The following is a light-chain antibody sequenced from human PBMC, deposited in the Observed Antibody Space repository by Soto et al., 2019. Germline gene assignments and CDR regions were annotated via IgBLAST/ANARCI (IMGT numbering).Light chain of an antibody. CDR1: QSISNW. V-gene: IGKV1-5*01. J-gene: IGKJ2*01. Sequence: DIQMTQSPSTLSASVGDRVTISCRASQSISNWLAWYQQKPGKAPKLLIYDASSLEDGAPSRFSGSGSGTEFSLTISSLRPDDFATYYCQQYNTYLYTFGQGTRLEIK. CDR3: QQYNTYLYT. CDR2: DAS.